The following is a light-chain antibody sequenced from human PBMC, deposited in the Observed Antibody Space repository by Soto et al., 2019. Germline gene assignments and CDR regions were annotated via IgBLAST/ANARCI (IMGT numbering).Light chain of an antibody. J-gene: IGLJ2*01. V-gene: IGLV2-23*01. Sequence: QSALTEPASVSGSPGQSITISCTSYHLVSWYQHHPGKAPKLMIYEGSNRPSGVSDRFFGSKSGNTASLTISGLQAEDEADYYCSSYAGAVVFGGGTKLTVL. CDR2: EGS. CDR3: SSYAGAVV. CDR1: SYHL.